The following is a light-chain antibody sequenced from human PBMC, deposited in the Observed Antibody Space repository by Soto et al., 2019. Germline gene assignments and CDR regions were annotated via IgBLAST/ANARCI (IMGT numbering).Light chain of an antibody. Sequence: DIQMTQSPSSLSASVGDRVTITCRASQSISSYLNWYQQKPGKDPKLLIYAASSLQSGVPSRFSGSGSGTDFTLTISRLQPEDVATDYCQQSYSTPRTFGQWTKGESK. CDR1: QSISSY. V-gene: IGKV1-39*01. CDR2: AAS. J-gene: IGKJ1*01. CDR3: QQSYSTPRT.